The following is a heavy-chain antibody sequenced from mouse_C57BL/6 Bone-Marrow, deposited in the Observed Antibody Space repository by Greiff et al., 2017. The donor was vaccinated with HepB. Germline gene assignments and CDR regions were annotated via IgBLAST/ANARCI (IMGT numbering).Heavy chain of an antibody. CDR2: INPSNGGT. CDR1: GYTFTSYW. J-gene: IGHJ3*01. V-gene: IGHV1-53*01. D-gene: IGHD2-4*01. CDR3: ARIYYDYDEGFAY. Sequence: QVHVKQSGTELVKPGASVKLSCKASGYTFTSYWMHWVKQRPGQGLEWIGNINPSNGGTNYSEKFKSKATLTVDKSSSTAYMQLSSLTSEGSAVYYCARIYYDYDEGFAYWGQGTLVTVSA.